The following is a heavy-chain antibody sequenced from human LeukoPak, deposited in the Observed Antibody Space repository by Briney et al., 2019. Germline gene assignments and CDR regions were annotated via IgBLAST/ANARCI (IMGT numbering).Heavy chain of an antibody. J-gene: IGHJ4*02. D-gene: IGHD6-19*01. V-gene: IGHV3-30*02. CDR1: GFTFSSYG. CDR2: IRYDGSNK. Sequence: GGSLRLSCAASGFTFSSYGMHWVRQAPGKGLEWVAFIRYDGSNKYYADSVKGRFTISRDNSKNTLYLQMNSLRADDTAVYFCAKESTIRVAASLDNWGQGTLVTVSS. CDR3: AKESTIRVAASLDN.